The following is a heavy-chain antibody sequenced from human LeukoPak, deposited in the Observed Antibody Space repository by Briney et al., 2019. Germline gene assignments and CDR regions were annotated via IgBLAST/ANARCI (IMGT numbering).Heavy chain of an antibody. Sequence: GGSLRLSCAASGFTFSTYGMHWVRQAPGKGLERLTDIWYDGSNKYYTDSVKGRFTISRDNSKNTLYLQMSSLRAEDTAVYYCARDSNSYGSGATIDYWGQGTLVTVSS. J-gene: IGHJ4*02. V-gene: IGHV3-33*08. CDR1: GFTFSTYG. CDR3: ARDSNSYGSGATIDY. CDR2: IWYDGSNK. D-gene: IGHD3-10*01.